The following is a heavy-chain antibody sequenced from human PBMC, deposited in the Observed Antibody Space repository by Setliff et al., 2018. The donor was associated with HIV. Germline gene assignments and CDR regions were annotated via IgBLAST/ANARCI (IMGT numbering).Heavy chain of an antibody. CDR2: IHYSGST. CDR1: GGFIKNSNYY. CDR3: ARAADYYDSSGYWAPPRYFDY. D-gene: IGHD3-22*01. V-gene: IGHV4-39*02. J-gene: IGHJ4*02. Sequence: SETLSLTCTVYGGFIKNSNYYWGWIRQPPGKGLEWIGNIHYSGSTYYNPSLKSRVTISVDTSKNQFSLRLSSVTAADTAVYFCARAADYYDSSGYWAPPRYFDYWGQGTLVTVSS.